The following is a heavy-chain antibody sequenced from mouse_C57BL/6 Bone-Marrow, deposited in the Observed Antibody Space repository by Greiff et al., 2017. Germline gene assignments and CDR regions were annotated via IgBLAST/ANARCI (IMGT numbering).Heavy chain of an antibody. V-gene: IGHV3-6*01. Sequence: VQLKQSGPGLVKPSQTLSLTCSVTGYSITSGYYWTWLRQLPGNKLEWMGYISYDGSNNSNPSPKNRSSFTRDTSKYQFFLKFNSVTTEDTATYYCARDRGDYWGQGTSVTVSS. CDR1: GYSITSGYY. J-gene: IGHJ4*01. CDR3: ARDRGDY. CDR2: ISYDGSN. D-gene: IGHD3-3*01.